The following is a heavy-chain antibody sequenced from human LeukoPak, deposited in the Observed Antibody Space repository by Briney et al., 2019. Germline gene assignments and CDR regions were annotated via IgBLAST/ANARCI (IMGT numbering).Heavy chain of an antibody. Sequence: SETLSLTCTVSGGSISSYYWSWIRQPPGKGLEWIGYIYYSGSTNYNPSLKSRVTISVDTSKNQYSLKLSSVTAADTAVYYCARYTTMVQGVIFYYWGQGTLVTVSS. CDR1: GGSISSYY. CDR2: IYYSGST. D-gene: IGHD3-10*01. V-gene: IGHV4-59*01. J-gene: IGHJ4*02. CDR3: ARYTTMVQGVIFYY.